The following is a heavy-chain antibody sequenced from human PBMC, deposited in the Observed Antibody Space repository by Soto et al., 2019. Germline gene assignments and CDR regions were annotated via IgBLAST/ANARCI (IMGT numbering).Heavy chain of an antibody. V-gene: IGHV1-69*12. CDR3: ARDKDRQQLGGNYYYIMDV. CDR2: IMPVFSTP. Sequence: QVQLVQSGAEVKKPGSSVKVSCKTSGGTFRTSAISWVRQAPGQGLEWMGGIMPVFSTPDYAQKSQGRVTITADESTGTAYMELSSLRSEDTAVYYCARDKDRQQLGGNYYYIMDVWGQGTTVTVSP. J-gene: IGHJ6*01. D-gene: IGHD3-3*02. CDR1: GGTFRTSA.